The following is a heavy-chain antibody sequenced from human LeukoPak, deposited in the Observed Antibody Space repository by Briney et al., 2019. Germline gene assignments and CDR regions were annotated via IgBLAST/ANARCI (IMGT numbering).Heavy chain of an antibody. J-gene: IGHJ4*02. V-gene: IGHV4-61*01. CDR2: IYYTGST. Sequence: SETLSLTCTVSGGSVSSDSYYWSWIRQPPGKGLEWIGYIYYTGSTNYNPSLKSRVTISVDMSKNQFSLKLTSVTAADTAVYYCATKGPRRGYFDYWGQGTLVAVSP. CDR3: ATKGPRRGYFDY. CDR1: GGSVSSDSYY.